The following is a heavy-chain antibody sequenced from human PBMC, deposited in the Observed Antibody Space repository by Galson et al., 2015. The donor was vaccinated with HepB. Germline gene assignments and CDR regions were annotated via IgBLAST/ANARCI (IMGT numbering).Heavy chain of an antibody. CDR1: GFSLSTSGMC. CDR3: ARSGLYESRVDSSGYNWDAFDI. J-gene: IGHJ3*02. CDR2: IDWDDYK. V-gene: IGHV2-70*01. D-gene: IGHD3-22*01. Sequence: PALVKPTQTLTLTCPFSGFSLSTSGMCVSWIRQPPGKALEWLALIDWDDYKYYSASLKTRLSISKDTSKNQVVLTMTNMDPVDTGTYYCARSGLYESRVDSSGYNWDAFDIWGQGTMVTVSS.